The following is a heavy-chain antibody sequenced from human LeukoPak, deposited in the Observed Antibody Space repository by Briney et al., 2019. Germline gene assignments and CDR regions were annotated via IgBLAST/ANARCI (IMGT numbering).Heavy chain of an antibody. V-gene: IGHV3-13*01. Sequence: PGGSLRLSCAASGFTFSSYDMHWVRQATGKGLEWVSAIGTAGDTYYPGSVKGQFTISRENAKNSLYLQMNSLRAGDTAVYYCAAANLRLGELSLYYWGQGTLVTVSS. CDR3: AAANLRLGELSLYY. J-gene: IGHJ4*02. CDR2: IGTAGDT. CDR1: GFTFSSYD. D-gene: IGHD3-16*02.